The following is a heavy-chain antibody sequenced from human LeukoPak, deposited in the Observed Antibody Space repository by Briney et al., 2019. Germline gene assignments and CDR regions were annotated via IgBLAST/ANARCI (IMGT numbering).Heavy chain of an antibody. J-gene: IGHJ4*02. Sequence: GGSLRLSCAASGFTFSSNAMSWVRQAPGKGLEWVSVFSGGSTYYAASVKGRFTISRDNSKNMVYLQMDSLRAEDTAVYYCPKEASRGGWLDFWGQGTRVTVS. CDR3: PKEASRGGWLDF. V-gene: IGHV3-23*01. D-gene: IGHD6-19*01. CDR2: FSGGST. CDR1: GFTFSSNA.